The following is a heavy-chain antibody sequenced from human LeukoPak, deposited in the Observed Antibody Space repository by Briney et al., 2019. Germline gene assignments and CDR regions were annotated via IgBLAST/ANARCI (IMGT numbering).Heavy chain of an antibody. D-gene: IGHD5-12*01. CDR1: GFTFSSYE. J-gene: IGHJ4*02. CDR2: ISSSGSTI. V-gene: IGHV3-48*03. CDR3: ARCVYSGYDYVCFFDY. Sequence: PTGGSLRLSCAASGFTFSSYEMNWVRQAPGKGLQWVSYISSSGSTIYYADSVKGRFTISRDNAKNSLYLQMNSLRAEDTAVYYCARCVYSGYDYVCFFDYWGQGTLVTVSS.